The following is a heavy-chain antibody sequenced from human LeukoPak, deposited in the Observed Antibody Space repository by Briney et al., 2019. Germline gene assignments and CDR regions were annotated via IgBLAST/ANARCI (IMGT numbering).Heavy chain of an antibody. V-gene: IGHV1-69*05. CDR1: GYTFTSYY. D-gene: IGHD5-24*01. Sequence: SVKVSCKASGYTFTSYYMHWVRQAPGQGLEWMGGIIPIFGTANYAQKFQGRVTITTDESTSTAYMELSSLRSEDTAVYYCARDRRRDGYNYFDYWGQGTLVTVSS. CDR2: IIPIFGTA. J-gene: IGHJ4*02. CDR3: ARDRRRDGYNYFDY.